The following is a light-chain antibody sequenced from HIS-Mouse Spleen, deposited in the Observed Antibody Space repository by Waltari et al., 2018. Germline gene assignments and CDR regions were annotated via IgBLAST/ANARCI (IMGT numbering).Light chain of an antibody. CDR2: EGS. V-gene: IGLV2-23*01. CDR1: SSDVGSYNL. CDR3: CSYAGSSTWV. Sequence: QSALTQPASVSGSPGQSITISCTGTSSDVGSYNLVSWYQQHPGKAPKLVIYEGSKRPSGVSNRFSGSKSGHTASLTISGLQAEDEADYYCCSYAGSSTWVFGGGTKLTVL. J-gene: IGLJ3*02.